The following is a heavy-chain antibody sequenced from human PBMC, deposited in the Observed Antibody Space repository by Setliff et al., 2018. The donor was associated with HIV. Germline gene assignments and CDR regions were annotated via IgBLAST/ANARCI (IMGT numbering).Heavy chain of an antibody. CDR2: IKTDGSEE. V-gene: IGHV3-7*01. CDR1: GFPFTNYW. Sequence: GGSLRLSCAASGFPFTNYWMNWVRQAPGKGLEWVANIKTDGSEEYYVDSVRGRFTISRDNAKNSLYLQMNSLRAEDTAVYYCAGSRGYFVQAGWGQGTLVTVSS. D-gene: IGHD3-22*01. CDR3: AGSRGYFVQAG. J-gene: IGHJ4*02.